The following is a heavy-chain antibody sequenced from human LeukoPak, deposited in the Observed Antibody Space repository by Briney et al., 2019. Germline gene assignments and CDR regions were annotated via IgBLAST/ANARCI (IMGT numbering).Heavy chain of an antibody. CDR3: ARAKWELVRGVNWFDP. V-gene: IGHV1-2*06. D-gene: IGHD1-26*01. CDR2: ITPNTGDT. Sequence: ASVKVSCKASGYTFTGYYVHWVRQAPGQGLEWMGRITPNTGDTIYAQRFQGRATMTRDTSISAAYMELSSLRSDDTAIYYCARAKWELVRGVNWFDPWGQGTLVTVSS. CDR1: GYTFTGYY. J-gene: IGHJ5*02.